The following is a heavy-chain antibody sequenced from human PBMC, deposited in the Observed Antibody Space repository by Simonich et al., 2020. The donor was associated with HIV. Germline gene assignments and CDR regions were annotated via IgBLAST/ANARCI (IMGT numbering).Heavy chain of an antibody. CDR1: GNTFPDYY. V-gene: IGHV1-69-2*01. J-gene: IGHJ5*02. CDR3: ATVFEYSSSDGNWFDP. Sequence: EVQLVQSGAEVKKPGATVKISCKVSGNTFPDYYIHWVQQAPGEGLEWMGLVDPKNGETITAEKVQGRVTITADTSTDTAYMELISLRSEDTAVYYCATVFEYSSSDGNWFDPWGQGTLVTVSS. D-gene: IGHD6-6*01. CDR2: VDPKNGET.